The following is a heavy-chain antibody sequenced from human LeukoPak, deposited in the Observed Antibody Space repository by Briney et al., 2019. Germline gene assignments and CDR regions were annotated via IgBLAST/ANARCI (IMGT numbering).Heavy chain of an antibody. CDR3: ARTTEGGYTHDYFYYYYMDV. Sequence: SETLSLTCAVYGGSFSGYYWSWIRQPPGKGLEWIGEINHSGSTNYNPSLKSRVAISVDTSKNQFSLKLTSVTAADTAVYYCARTTEGGYTHDYFYYYYMDVWGKGTTVTISS. V-gene: IGHV4-34*01. CDR1: GGSFSGYY. CDR2: INHSGST. D-gene: IGHD5-18*01. J-gene: IGHJ6*03.